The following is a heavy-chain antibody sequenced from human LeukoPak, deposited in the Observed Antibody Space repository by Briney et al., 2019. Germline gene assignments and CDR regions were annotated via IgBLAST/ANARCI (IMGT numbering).Heavy chain of an antibody. D-gene: IGHD3-10*01. CDR3: ARGPPITMVRGVTHDY. V-gene: IGHV4-31*03. CDR1: GGSISSGGYY. Sequence: SQTLSLTCTVSGGSISSGGYYWSWIRQHPGKGLEWIGYIYYSGSAYYNPSLKSRVTISVDTSKNQFSLKLSSVTAADTAVYYCARGPPITMVRGVTHDYWGQGTLVTVSS. J-gene: IGHJ4*02. CDR2: IYYSGSA.